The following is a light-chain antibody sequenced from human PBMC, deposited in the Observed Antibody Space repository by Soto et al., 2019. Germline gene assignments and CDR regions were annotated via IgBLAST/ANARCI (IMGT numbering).Light chain of an antibody. CDR3: QQYSIYPYT. V-gene: IGKV1-5*01. J-gene: IGKJ2*01. Sequence: DIQMTQSPSTLSASVGDRVTITCRASQTISNWLAWYQQEPGKAPKLLIYDASSLRSGVPSRFSGSGFATDFTLTISSLQPEDFATYYCQQYSIYPYTFGQGTKLEIK. CDR2: DAS. CDR1: QTISNW.